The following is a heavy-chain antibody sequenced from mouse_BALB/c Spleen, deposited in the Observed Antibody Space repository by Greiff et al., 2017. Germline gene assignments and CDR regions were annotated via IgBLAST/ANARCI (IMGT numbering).Heavy chain of an antibody. V-gene: IGHV1-5*01. CDR3: TRLDYDHWYFDV. CDR1: GYSFTSYW. CDR2: IYPGNSDT. Sequence: VQLQQSGTVLARPGASVKMSCKASGYSFTSYWMHWVKQRPGQGLEWIGAIYPGNSDTSYNQKFKGKAKLTAVTSASTAYMELSSLTNEDAAVYYCTRLDYDHWYFDVWGAGTTVTVSS. J-gene: IGHJ1*01. D-gene: IGHD2-4*01.